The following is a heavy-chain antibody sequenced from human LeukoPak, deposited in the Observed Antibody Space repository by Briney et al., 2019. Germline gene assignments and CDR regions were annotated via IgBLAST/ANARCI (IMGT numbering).Heavy chain of an antibody. Sequence: SETLSLTCTVSGGSISSYYWSWIRQPAGKGLEWIGRIYTSGSTNYNPSPKSRVTISADTSKNHFSLKLSSVTAADTAVYYCARHFDNGDYKKTFDIWGQGTMVTVSS. CDR1: GGSISSYY. V-gene: IGHV4-4*07. CDR3: ARHFDNGDYKKTFDI. CDR2: IYTSGST. D-gene: IGHD4-17*01. J-gene: IGHJ3*02.